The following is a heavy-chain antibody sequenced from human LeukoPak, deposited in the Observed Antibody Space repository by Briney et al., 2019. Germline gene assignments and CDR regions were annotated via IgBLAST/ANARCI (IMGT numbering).Heavy chain of an antibody. CDR1: GGSISSYY. D-gene: IGHD2-21*02. CDR3: ARVELVVVTATEGAFDI. CDR2: IYYSGST. J-gene: IGHJ3*02. Sequence: SETLSLTCTVSGGSISSYYWSWIRQPPGKGLEWIGYIYYSGSTNYNPSLKSRVTISVDTSKNQFSLKLSSVTAADTAVYYCARVELVVVTATEGAFDIWGQGTMVTVSS. V-gene: IGHV4-59*01.